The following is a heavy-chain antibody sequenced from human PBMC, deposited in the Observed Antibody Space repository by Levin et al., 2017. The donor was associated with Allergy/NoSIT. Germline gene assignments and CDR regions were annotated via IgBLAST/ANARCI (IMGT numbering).Heavy chain of an antibody. J-gene: IGHJ4*02. D-gene: IGHD2-2*01. Sequence: SETLSLTCSVSGGFISSSSYYWGWVRQAPGKGLEWIGSIYYIGSTYYNPSLRSRVTMSVDTSNNEFSLNLISVTARDTAIYYCVRSCSSISCPFDYWGQGTLVTVSS. CDR3: VRSCSSISCPFDY. CDR2: IYYIGST. CDR1: GGFISSSSYY. V-gene: IGHV4-39*01.